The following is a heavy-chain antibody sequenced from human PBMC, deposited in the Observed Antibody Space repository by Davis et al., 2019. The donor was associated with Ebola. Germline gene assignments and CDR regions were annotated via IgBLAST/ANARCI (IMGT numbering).Heavy chain of an antibody. V-gene: IGHV4-34*01. CDR1: GGSFSGYY. D-gene: IGHD2-15*01. CDR3: ARTPYCSGGSCFYYYYYGMDG. J-gene: IGHJ6*02. Sequence: SETLSLTCAVYGGSFSGYYWGWSRQPLGKALEWIVSIYYSGSIYYNPSIKRRFNISVDTSKNQSSLKLSSVTAADTAVYYCARTPYCSGGSCFYYYYYGMDGWGQGTTVTVSS. CDR2: IYYSGSI.